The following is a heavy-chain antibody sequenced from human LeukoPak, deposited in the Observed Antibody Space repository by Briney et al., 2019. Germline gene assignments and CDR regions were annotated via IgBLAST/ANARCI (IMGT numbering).Heavy chain of an antibody. J-gene: IGHJ5*02. CDR3: ARGGATVTAPGWFDP. Sequence: SETLSLTCAVYGGSFSGHYWSWIRQPPGKGLEWIGEINHSGSTNYNPSLKSRVTISVDTSTNQSSLKLNSVTAADTAVYYCARGGATVTAPGWFDPWGQGTLVTVSS. CDR2: INHSGST. CDR1: GGSFSGHY. D-gene: IGHD4-11*01. V-gene: IGHV4-34*01.